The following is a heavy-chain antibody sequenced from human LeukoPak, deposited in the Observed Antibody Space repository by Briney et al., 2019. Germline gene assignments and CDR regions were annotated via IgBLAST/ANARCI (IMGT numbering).Heavy chain of an antibody. V-gene: IGHV4-59*01. J-gene: IGHJ4*02. Sequence: SQTLSLTCTVSGGSISSYYWSWIRQSPGKGLEWIGNIYYSGSTNYSPSLKSRVTISVDTSKNQFSLKLSSVTAADTAVYYCASVGGEDSRVAARRRPSDYWGQGTLVTVSS. D-gene: IGHD6-6*01. CDR2: IYYSGST. CDR3: ASVGGEDSRVAARRRPSDY. CDR1: GGSISSYY.